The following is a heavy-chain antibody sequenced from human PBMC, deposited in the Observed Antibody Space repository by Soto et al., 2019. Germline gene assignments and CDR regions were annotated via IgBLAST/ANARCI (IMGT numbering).Heavy chain of an antibody. CDR2: ISGSGGST. J-gene: IGHJ4*02. D-gene: IGHD4-17*01. CDR1: GFTFSSYT. CDR3: AKEYDYGDYVLAY. Sequence: QTGGSLRLSCAASGFTFSSYTMSWVRQAPGKGLEWVSAISGSGGSTYYADSVKGRFTISRDNSKNTLYLQMNSLRAEDTAVYYCAKEYDYGDYVLAYWGQGTLVTVSS. V-gene: IGHV3-23*01.